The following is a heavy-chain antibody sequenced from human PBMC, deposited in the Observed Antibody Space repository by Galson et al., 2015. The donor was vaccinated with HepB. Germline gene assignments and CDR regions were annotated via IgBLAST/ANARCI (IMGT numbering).Heavy chain of an antibody. D-gene: IGHD2-2*01. Sequence: SVKVSCKASGGILTTHAISWVRQAPGQGLEWMGGIIPIFGAARYAEKFQGRVTITADESTSTAYMDLASLRSEDTAMYYCATLGSCNNTDCREGWSYYYYMDVWGKGTMVTVSS. CDR2: IIPIFGAA. V-gene: IGHV1-69*13. J-gene: IGHJ6*03. CDR1: GGILTTHA. CDR3: ATLGSCNNTDCREGWSYYYYMDV.